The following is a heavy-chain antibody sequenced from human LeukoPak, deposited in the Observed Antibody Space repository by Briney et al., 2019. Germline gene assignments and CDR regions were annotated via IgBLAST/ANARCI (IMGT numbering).Heavy chain of an antibody. CDR1: GGSITSSSYY. CDR2: IYYSGTT. CDR3: ARSPPREIPPGPYYFDY. J-gene: IGHJ4*02. Sequence: SETLSLTCTVSGGSITSSSYYWGWIRQPPGKELEWIGSIYYSGTTYYNPSLKSRVTISVDTSKNQFSLKLSSVTAADTAVYYCARSPPREIPPGPYYFDYWGQGTLVTVSS. V-gene: IGHV4-39*01.